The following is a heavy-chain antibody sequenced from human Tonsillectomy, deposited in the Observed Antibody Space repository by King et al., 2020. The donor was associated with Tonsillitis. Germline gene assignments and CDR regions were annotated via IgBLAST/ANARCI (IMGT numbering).Heavy chain of an antibody. CDR2: IFPGDSAT. CDR3: ARHSSRSWYSWFDP. Sequence: QLVQSGAEVKKPGESLKISCKGSGYSFTSYWIGWVRQMPGKGLEWMGIIFPGDSATRYSPSFQGQVTITTDKSITTAYLQGSSLKASDTAIYYCARHSSRSWYSWFDPWGQGTLVTVSS. V-gene: IGHV5-51*01. J-gene: IGHJ5*02. CDR1: GYSFTSYW. D-gene: IGHD6-13*01.